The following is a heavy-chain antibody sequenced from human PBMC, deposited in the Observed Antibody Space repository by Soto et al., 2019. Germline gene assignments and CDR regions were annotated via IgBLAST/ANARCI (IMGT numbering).Heavy chain of an antibody. J-gene: IGHJ4*02. D-gene: IGHD2-15*01. CDR2: IYYSAST. Sequence: QVQLQESGPGLVKPSQTLSLTCTVSGGSISSGGYSWSWIRQHPGKGLEWIGYIYYSASTYYNPSLKSRGTISVDTSKNPFSLKLSSVTAADTAVYYCARWVVATSFDYWGQGTLVTVSS. CDR3: ARWVVATSFDY. V-gene: IGHV4-31*03. CDR1: GGSISSGGYS.